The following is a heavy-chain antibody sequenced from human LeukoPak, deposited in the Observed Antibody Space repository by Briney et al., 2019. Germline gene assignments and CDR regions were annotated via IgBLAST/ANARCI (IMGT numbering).Heavy chain of an antibody. V-gene: IGHV3-30*18. Sequence: PGGSLRLSCAASGFSFSNFGMQWVRQAPGKGLEWVAVISHEGGVQFYADSVKGRFTISRDNSKNTLHLQMNSLRVVDTAVYYCAKESSPRIAAELDPWGQGTLVTVSS. J-gene: IGHJ5*02. CDR1: GFSFSNFG. D-gene: IGHD6-6*01. CDR2: ISHEGGVQ. CDR3: AKESSPRIAAELDP.